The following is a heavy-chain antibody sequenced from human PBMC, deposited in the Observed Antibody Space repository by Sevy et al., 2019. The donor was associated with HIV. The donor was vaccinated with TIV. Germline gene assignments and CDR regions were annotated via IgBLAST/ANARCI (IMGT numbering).Heavy chain of an antibody. CDR1: GFTFSDYY. J-gene: IGHJ4*02. Sequence: GESLKISCAASGFTFSDYYMSWIRQAPGKGLEWVSYISSSGSTIYYADSVQGRFTISRDNAENSLYLQMNSLRADDTAIYYCARDGGPLLPSARAVEWWGQRTLVTVSS. D-gene: IGHD2-2*01. CDR3: ARDGGPLLPSARAVEW. CDR2: ISSSGSTI. V-gene: IGHV3-11*01.